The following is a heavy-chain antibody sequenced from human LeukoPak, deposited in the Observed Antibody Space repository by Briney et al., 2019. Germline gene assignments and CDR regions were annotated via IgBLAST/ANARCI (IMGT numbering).Heavy chain of an antibody. CDR3: ARDSSYYYFGGVYYGSYPSLFNY. D-gene: IGHD3-3*01. V-gene: IGHV3-30-3*01. Sequence: PGRSLRLSCAASGFTFSSYAMHWVRQAPGKGLEWVAVISYDGSNKYYADSVKGRFTISRDNSKNTLYLQMNSLRAEDTAVYYCARDSSYYYFGGVYYGSYPSLFNYGGKEPLFPVSS. CDR1: GFTFSSYA. J-gene: IGHJ4*02. CDR2: ISYDGSNK.